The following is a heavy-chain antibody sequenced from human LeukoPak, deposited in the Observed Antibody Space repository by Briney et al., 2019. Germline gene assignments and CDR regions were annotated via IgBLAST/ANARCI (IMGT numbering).Heavy chain of an antibody. CDR2: INEDGSGK. Sequence: GGSLRLSCAASGFTFSRYWMPWVRQAPGKGLEWVASINEDGSGKHYVDSVKGRFTISRDNAQKSVYLEMNSLRAEDTAVYYCARAVTSTEGYWGQGTLVTVSS. CDR3: ARAVTSTEGY. CDR1: GFTFSRYW. D-gene: IGHD4-17*01. J-gene: IGHJ4*02. V-gene: IGHV3-7*03.